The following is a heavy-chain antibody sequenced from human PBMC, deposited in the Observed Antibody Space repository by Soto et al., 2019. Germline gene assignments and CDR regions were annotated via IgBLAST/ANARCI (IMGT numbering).Heavy chain of an antibody. D-gene: IGHD1-26*01. Sequence: QVVLLQSGAEVKEPGSSVGVSCQVSGCTFNNFAFSWVRQAPGHGPEWMGGIVVDSNTAEYSQRFQDRVTITADTSTDTLYMELGSLTFEDTAVYYCARAIKRWEVNYYFDFWGQGTLVTVSS. CDR3: ARAIKRWEVNYYFDF. V-gene: IGHV1-69*06. J-gene: IGHJ4*02. CDR2: IVVDSNTA. CDR1: GCTFNNFA.